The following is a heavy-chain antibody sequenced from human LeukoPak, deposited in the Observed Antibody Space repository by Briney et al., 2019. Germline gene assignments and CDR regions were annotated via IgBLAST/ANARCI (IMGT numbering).Heavy chain of an antibody. J-gene: IGHJ6*03. CDR2: ISGTSKYI. D-gene: IGHD2-2*01. V-gene: IGHV3-21*01. CDR3: GGGVPAANTVYYLDV. Sequence: GGSLRLSCVASGLTISPYTMNWVRQAPGKGLEWISSISGTSKYIYYADSVKGRFIISRDNAKNSVFLQMDSLGAEDAAVYYCGGGVPAANTVYYLDVWGKGTTVTVSS. CDR1: GLTISPYT.